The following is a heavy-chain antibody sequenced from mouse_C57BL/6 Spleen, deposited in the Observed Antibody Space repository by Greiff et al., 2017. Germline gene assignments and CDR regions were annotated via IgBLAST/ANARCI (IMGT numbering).Heavy chain of an antibody. CDR1: GFTFSSYT. CDR3: ARRLTVYYYAMDY. Sequence: EVQLQESGGGLVKPGGSLKLSCAASGFTFSSYTMSWVRQTPEKRLEWVATISGGGGNTYYPDSVKGRFTISRDNAKNTLYLQMSSLRSEDTALYYCARRLTVYYYAMDYWGQGTSVTVSS. CDR2: ISGGGGNT. V-gene: IGHV5-9*01. J-gene: IGHJ4*01. D-gene: IGHD4-1*01.